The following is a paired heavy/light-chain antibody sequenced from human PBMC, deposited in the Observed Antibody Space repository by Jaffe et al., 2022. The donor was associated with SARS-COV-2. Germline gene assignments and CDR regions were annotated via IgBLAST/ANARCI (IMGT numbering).Light chain of an antibody. CDR2: HAS. Sequence: DIQMTQAPSTLSASVGDRVTITCRASESIGSWLAWYQQRPGKAPNLLVYHASRLESGVPSRFSGSGSGTEFTLTISSLQPDDYVTYYCQQYNTFPRTFGQGTRVEI. V-gene: IGKV1-5*03. CDR1: ESIGSW. CDR3: QQYNTFPRT. J-gene: IGKJ1*01.
Heavy chain of an antibody. D-gene: IGHD4-4*01. V-gene: IGHV4-34*01. CDR3: ARGDYSNNNAHYYSAMDV. CDR2: INHTGST. Sequence: QVQLQQWGAGPLKPSETLSLNCTVYGGSFSGYYWAWIRQPPGKGLEWVGEINHTGSTKFAPSLKSRVTISIDASDNRVSLRLSSVTAADTAIYYCARGDYSNNNAHYYSAMDVWGQGTTVVVSS. J-gene: IGHJ6*02. CDR1: GGSFSGYY.